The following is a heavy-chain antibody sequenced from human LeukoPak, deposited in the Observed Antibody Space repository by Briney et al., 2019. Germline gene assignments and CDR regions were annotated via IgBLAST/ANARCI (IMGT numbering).Heavy chain of an antibody. V-gene: IGHV3-21*01. CDR3: ATEVDYYDSSGYYTVDY. Sequence: GGSLRLSCAASGFTFSSYSMNWVRQAPGKGLEWVSSISSSSSYIYYADSVKGRFTISRDNAKNSLYLQMNSLRAEDTAVYYCATEVDYYDSSGYYTVDYWGQGTLVIVSS. D-gene: IGHD3-22*01. CDR1: GFTFSSYS. CDR2: ISSSSSYI. J-gene: IGHJ4*02.